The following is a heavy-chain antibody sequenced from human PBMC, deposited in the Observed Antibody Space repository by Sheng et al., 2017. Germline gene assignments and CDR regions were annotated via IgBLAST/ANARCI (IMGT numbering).Heavy chain of an antibody. D-gene: IGHD6-6*01. Sequence: QMQLVQSGPEVKKPGTSVKVSCKASGFTFTSSAVQWVRQARGQRLEWIGWIVVGSGNTNYAQKFQERVTITRDMSTSTAYMELSSLRSEDTAVYYCVALQRNSSSLYYGMDVWGQGTTVTVSS. CDR3: VALQRNSSSLYYGMDV. CDR2: IVVGSGNT. J-gene: IGHJ6*02. CDR1: GFTFTSSA. V-gene: IGHV1-58*01.